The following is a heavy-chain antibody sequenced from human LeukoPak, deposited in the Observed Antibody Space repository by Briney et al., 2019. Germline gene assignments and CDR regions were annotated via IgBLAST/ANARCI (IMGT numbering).Heavy chain of an antibody. V-gene: IGHV3-23*01. D-gene: IGHD3-22*01. CDR2: ISVSGGST. CDR1: GFTFSNYA. J-gene: IGHJ4*02. Sequence: GGSLRLSCAASGFTFSNYAMTWVRQAPGKGLDWVSAISVSGGSTYYAGSLKGRFTISRDNSKNTLYLQMNSLRAEDTAVYYCAKSVTVVQAGYWGQGTLVTVSS. CDR3: AKSVTVVQAGY.